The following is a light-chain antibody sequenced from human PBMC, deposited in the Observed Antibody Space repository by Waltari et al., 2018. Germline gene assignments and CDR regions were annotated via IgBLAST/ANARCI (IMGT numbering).Light chain of an antibody. J-gene: IGLJ1*01. V-gene: IGLV2-11*01. CDR3: CSYAGNYANYV. CDR2: DVN. Sequence: QSALIQPRAVSRSAGQSVIISCTGASSDVGAYDYVSWYQQHPGKAPTLIIDDVNNRPSGVPDRFSGSKSGNTASLTISELQAEDEADYYCCSYAGNYANYVFGTGTKLT. CDR1: SSDVGAYDY.